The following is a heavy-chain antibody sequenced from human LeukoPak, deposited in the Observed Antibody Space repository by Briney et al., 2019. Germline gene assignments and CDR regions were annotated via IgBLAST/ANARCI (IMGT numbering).Heavy chain of an antibody. Sequence: GGSLRLSCAASGFTFNTYSMNWVRQAPGKGLEWVAVIWYDGSNKYYADSVKGRFTISRDNAKNTLYLQMNSLRAEDTAVYYCARVRYSGSLSGGYWGQGTLVTVSS. CDR2: IWYDGSNK. D-gene: IGHD1-26*01. J-gene: IGHJ4*02. V-gene: IGHV3-33*08. CDR1: GFTFNTYS. CDR3: ARVRYSGSLSGGY.